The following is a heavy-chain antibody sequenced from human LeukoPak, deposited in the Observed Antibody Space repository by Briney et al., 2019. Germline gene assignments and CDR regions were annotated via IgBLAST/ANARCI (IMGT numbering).Heavy chain of an antibody. CDR2: IYYSGST. CDR3: ARLLIAVAGPDAFDI. CDR1: GGSISSYY. J-gene: IGHJ3*02. D-gene: IGHD6-19*01. V-gene: IGHV4-59*08. Sequence: SETLSLTCTVSGGSISSYYWSWIRQPPGKGLEWIGYIYYSGSTNYNPSLKSRVTISVDTSKNQFSLKLSSVTAADTAVYYCARLLIAVAGPDAFDIWGQGTMVTVSS.